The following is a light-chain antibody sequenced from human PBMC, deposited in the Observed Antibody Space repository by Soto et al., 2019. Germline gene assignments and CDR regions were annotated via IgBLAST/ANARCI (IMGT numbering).Light chain of an antibody. J-gene: IGLJ1*01. CDR2: SNN. Sequence: LTQPPSASGTPGQRVTISCSGSSSNIGSNTVNWYQQLPGTAPKLLIYSNNQRPSGVPDRFSGSKSGTSASLAISGLQSEDEADYYCAAWDDSLKGVFGTGTKVTVL. CDR3: AAWDDSLKGV. CDR1: SSNIGSNT. V-gene: IGLV1-44*01.